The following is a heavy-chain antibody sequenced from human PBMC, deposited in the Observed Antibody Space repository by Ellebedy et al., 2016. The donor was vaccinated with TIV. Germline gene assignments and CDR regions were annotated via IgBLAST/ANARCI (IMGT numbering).Heavy chain of an antibody. Sequence: AASVKVSCKTSGYIFTTYAISWVRQAPAQGLEWMGWINTYNGNTEYAQKLQGRVTVTTDTSTRTVYMELRSLRSDDTAVYYCARGLYWGQGTLVTVSS. CDR2: INTYNGNT. J-gene: IGHJ4*02. CDR3: ARGLY. CDR1: GYIFTTYA. V-gene: IGHV1-18*01.